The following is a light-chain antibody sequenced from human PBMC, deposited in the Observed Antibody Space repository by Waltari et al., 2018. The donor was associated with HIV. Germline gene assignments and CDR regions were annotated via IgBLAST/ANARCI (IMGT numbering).Light chain of an antibody. Sequence: VMTQSPATLSVSPGERSTLSCRASQSVSSNLAWYQQKPCQAPRLLIYDASTRATGIPARFSGSGSGTDFTLTISSLHSEDFAVYYCQQYSNWPYTFGQGTKLDIK. V-gene: IGKV3-15*01. CDR2: DAS. CDR3: QQYSNWPYT. J-gene: IGKJ2*01. CDR1: QSVSSN.